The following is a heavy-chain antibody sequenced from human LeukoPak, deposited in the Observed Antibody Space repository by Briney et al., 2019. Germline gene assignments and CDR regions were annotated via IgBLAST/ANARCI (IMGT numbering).Heavy chain of an antibody. J-gene: IGHJ4*02. Sequence: ASVKVSCKASGYTFTSYYMHWVRQAPGQGLEWMGLINPSGGSTSYAHKFQGRITMTRDTSTSTVYMELSSLRSEDTAVYYCATPQETPDYGGKDTRFDYWGQGTLVTVSS. V-gene: IGHV1-46*01. CDR1: GYTFTSYY. CDR3: ATPQETPDYGGKDTRFDY. CDR2: INPSGGST. D-gene: IGHD4-23*01.